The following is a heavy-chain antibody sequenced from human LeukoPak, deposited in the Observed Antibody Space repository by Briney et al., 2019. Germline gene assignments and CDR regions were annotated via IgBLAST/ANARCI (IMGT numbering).Heavy chain of an antibody. D-gene: IGHD3-10*01. CDR3: ATDRAWFDP. V-gene: IGHV3-15*01. CDR1: GITFSTAW. J-gene: IGHJ5*02. Sequence: GGSLTLSCAASGITFSTAWMSWFRQAPGKGLEWVGRIKSKIGRATADYAAPVKDGFTISRDDSKNTLYLQMNSLKTEDTAVYYCATDRAWFDPWGQGTLVTVSS. CDR2: IKSKIGRATA.